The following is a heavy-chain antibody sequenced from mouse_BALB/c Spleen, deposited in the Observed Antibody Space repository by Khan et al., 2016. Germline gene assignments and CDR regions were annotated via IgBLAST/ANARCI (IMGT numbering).Heavy chain of an antibody. V-gene: IGHV3-2*02. D-gene: IGHD2-3*01. CDR2: IIYSGST. J-gene: IGHJ4*01. CDR3: ASDGPNYAMDY. CDR1: GYSITSDYA. Sequence: EVQLQESGPGLMKPSQSLSLTCTVTGYSITSDYAWNWIRQFPGNKLEWMGYIIYSGSTTYTPSLKRRISITRDTSKNQFFLQLNSVTIADTATYYCASDGPNYAMDYWGQGTSVTVSS.